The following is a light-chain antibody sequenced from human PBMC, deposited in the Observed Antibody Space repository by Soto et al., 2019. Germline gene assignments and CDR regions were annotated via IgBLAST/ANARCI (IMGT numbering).Light chain of an antibody. CDR1: SSDVGGYNY. J-gene: IGLJ3*02. Sequence: QSVLTQPASVSGSPGQSITISCTGTSSDVGGYNYVSWYQQHPGKVPKLMICEDTNRPPGVSNRFSGSKSGNTASLTISGLQTEDEADYYWSSYTSSSTWVFGGGTQLTVL. CDR3: SSYTSSSTWV. V-gene: IGLV2-14*01. CDR2: EDT.